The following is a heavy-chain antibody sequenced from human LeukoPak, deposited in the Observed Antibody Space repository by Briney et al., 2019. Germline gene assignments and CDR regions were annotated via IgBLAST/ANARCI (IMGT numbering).Heavy chain of an antibody. Sequence: PSETLSLTCTVSGGSISSYYWSWIRQPPGKGLEWIGYIYYSGSTNYNPSLKSRVTISVDTSKNQFSLKLSSMTAADTAVYYCARHVWAIFDYWGQGTLVTVSS. CDR2: IYYSGST. D-gene: IGHD3-16*01. CDR1: GGSISSYY. J-gene: IGHJ4*02. V-gene: IGHV4-59*08. CDR3: ARHVWAIFDY.